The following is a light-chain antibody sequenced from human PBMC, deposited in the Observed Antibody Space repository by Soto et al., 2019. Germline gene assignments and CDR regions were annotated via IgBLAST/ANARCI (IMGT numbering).Light chain of an antibody. CDR3: GTWDSSLSAVV. CDR1: SSKIGNKY. V-gene: IGLV1-51*01. J-gene: IGLJ2*01. Sequence: QSVLTQPPSVSAAPGQKVTISCAGSSSKIGNKYVSWYQQLPGTAPKLLIYDNNKRPSGIPDRFSGSKSGTSATLGITGLQTGDEADYYCGTWDSSLSAVVFGGGTKLTVL. CDR2: DNN.